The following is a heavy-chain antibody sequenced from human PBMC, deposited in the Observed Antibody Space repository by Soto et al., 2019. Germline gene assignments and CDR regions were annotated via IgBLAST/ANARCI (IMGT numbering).Heavy chain of an antibody. Sequence: VQLVQSGAEVRKPGASVKVSCKASGYTFRSYGISWVRQAPGKGLEWMGGISAGKGDTNYAQKFQGRVSMTTDTSTSTAYMELRSLTSDDTAVYYCARDGFTVISSGSFDYWGQGTLVTVSS. CDR2: ISAGKGDT. J-gene: IGHJ4*02. V-gene: IGHV1-18*04. CDR3: ARDGFTVISSGSFDY. CDR1: GYTFRSYG. D-gene: IGHD1-26*01.